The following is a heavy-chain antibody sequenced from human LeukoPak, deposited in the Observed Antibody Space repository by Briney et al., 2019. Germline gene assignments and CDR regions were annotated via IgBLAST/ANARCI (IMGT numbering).Heavy chain of an antibody. D-gene: IGHD3-22*01. CDR2: IYSGGST. V-gene: IGHV3-53*01. Sequence: GGSLRLSCAASGFTVSSNYMSWVRQAPGKGLEWVSVIYSGGSTYYADSVKGRFTISRDNSKNTLYLQMNSLRAEDTAVYYCASADYYDSSGYYYPGYWGQGTLVTVSS. CDR1: GFTVSSNY. CDR3: ASADYYDSSGYYYPGY. J-gene: IGHJ4*02.